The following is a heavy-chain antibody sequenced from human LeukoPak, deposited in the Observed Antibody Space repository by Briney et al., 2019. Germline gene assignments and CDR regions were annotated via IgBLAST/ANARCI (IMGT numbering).Heavy chain of an antibody. V-gene: IGHV3-23*01. Sequence: GGSLRLSCAASGFTFSSYAMSWVRQAPGKGLEWVSAISGSGGSTYYADSVKGRFTISRDNSKNTLYLQINSLRAEDTAVYYCAKSTVRAGAFDYWGQGTLVTVSS. CDR3: AKSTVRAGAFDY. D-gene: IGHD2-8*02. J-gene: IGHJ4*02. CDR2: ISGSGGST. CDR1: GFTFSSYA.